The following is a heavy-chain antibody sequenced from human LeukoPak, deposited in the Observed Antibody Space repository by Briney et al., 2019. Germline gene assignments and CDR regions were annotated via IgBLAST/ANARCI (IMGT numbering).Heavy chain of an antibody. Sequence: TGGSLRLSCAASGFTFSSYTMSWVRQAPGKGLDWVTVISGSGGSTYYADSVKGRFTIPRYNSKKTLYLQMNSLRAEDTAIYYCAKYSSGYYYVSSEDYFDYGGQGTLVTVS. V-gene: IGHV3-23*01. CDR3: AKYSSGYYYVSSEDYFDY. CDR2: ISGSGGST. CDR1: GFTFSSYT. J-gene: IGHJ4*02. D-gene: IGHD3-22*01.